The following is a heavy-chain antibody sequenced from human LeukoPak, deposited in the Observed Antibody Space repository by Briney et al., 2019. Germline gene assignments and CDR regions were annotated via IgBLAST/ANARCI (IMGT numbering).Heavy chain of an antibody. CDR2: ISYDGSNK. J-gene: IGHJ6*02. D-gene: IGHD2-2*01. V-gene: IGHV3-30*04. CDR1: GFTFSSYA. CDR3: ARDDCSSTSCSWYYYGMDV. Sequence: PGGSLRLYCAASGFTFSSYAMHWVRQAPGKGLEWVAVISYDGSNKYYADSVKGRFTISRDNSKNTLYLQMNSLRAEDTAVYYCARDDCSSTSCSWYYYGMDVWGQGTTVTVSS.